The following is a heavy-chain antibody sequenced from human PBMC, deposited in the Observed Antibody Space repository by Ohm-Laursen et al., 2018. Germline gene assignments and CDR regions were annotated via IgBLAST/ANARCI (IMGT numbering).Heavy chain of an antibody. D-gene: IGHD2-2*01. CDR1: GFTFSSYG. CDR3: ASRSPALDY. Sequence: SLRLSCAASGFTFSSYGMHWVRQAPGKGLEWVAVIWYDGSNKYYADSVKGRFTISRDNTKNTLYLQMNSLRAEDTAVYYCASRSPALDYWGQGTPVTVSS. CDR2: IWYDGSNK. J-gene: IGHJ4*02. V-gene: IGHV3-33*01.